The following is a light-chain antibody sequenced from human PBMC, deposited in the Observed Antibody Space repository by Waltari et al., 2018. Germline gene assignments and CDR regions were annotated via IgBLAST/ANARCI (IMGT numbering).Light chain of an antibody. CDR2: RNN. CDR1: ISNLGSNY. CDR3: ASWDESHYV. V-gene: IGLV1-47*01. Sequence: QSVLTQPPSASGTPGQRVAISCSASISNLGSNYPYWYQQPPGTAPKLLIYRNNHRPSGVPDRFSASKYGTSASLAIDGLRSEDEAVYYCASWDESHYVFGSGTKVTVL. J-gene: IGLJ1*01.